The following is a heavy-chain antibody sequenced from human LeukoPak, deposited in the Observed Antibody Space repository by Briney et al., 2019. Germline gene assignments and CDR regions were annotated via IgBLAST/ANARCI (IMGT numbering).Heavy chain of an antibody. V-gene: IGHV1-2*06. CDR2: INPNSGGT. CDR3: ARGSGYSSGWVDY. Sequence: ASVTVSCKASGYTFTGYYMHWVRQAPGQGLEWMGRINPNSGGTNYAQKFQGRVTMTRDTSISTAYMELSRLRSDDTAVYYCARGSGYSSGWVDYWGQGTLVTVSS. CDR1: GYTFTGYY. D-gene: IGHD6-19*01. J-gene: IGHJ4*02.